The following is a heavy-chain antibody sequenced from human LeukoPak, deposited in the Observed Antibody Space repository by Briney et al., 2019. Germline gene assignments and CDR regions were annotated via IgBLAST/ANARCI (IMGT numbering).Heavy chain of an antibody. D-gene: IGHD3-16*01. Sequence: PGGSLRLSCAASGLSFSSYGMHWVRQAPGKGLEWVAFIQYDGSNKFYADSVKGRFTISRDNSKNTLYLQMNSLRAEDMAVYYCAKDGGQGADYWGQGTLVTVSS. CDR3: AKDGGQGADY. V-gene: IGHV3-30*02. CDR2: IQYDGSNK. CDR1: GLSFSSYG. J-gene: IGHJ4*02.